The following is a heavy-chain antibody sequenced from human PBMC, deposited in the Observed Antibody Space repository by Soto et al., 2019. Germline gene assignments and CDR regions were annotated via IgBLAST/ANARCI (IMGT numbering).Heavy chain of an antibody. CDR3: AKDSHSSSWYLYHGMDV. Sequence: PVGSLRLSCAASGFTFSSYAMSWVRQAPGKGLEWVSAISGSGGSTYYADSVKGRFTISRDNSKNTLYLQMNSLRAEDTAVYYCAKDSHSSSWYLYHGMDVWGQGTTVTVSS. CDR1: GFTFSSYA. J-gene: IGHJ6*02. CDR2: ISGSGGST. D-gene: IGHD6-13*01. V-gene: IGHV3-23*01.